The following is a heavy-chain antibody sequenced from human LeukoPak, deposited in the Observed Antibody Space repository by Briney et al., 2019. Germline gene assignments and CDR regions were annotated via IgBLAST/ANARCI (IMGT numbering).Heavy chain of an antibody. Sequence: KPSETLSLTCTVSGGSISSYYWSWIRQPPGKGLEWIGYIYYSGSTNYNPSLKSRVTISVDTSKNQFSLKLSSVTAADTAVYYCARHDYYYDSSGYYRYYYMDVWGKGTTVTVSS. CDR2: IYYSGST. CDR1: GGSISSYY. D-gene: IGHD3-22*01. J-gene: IGHJ6*03. V-gene: IGHV4-59*08. CDR3: ARHDYYYDSSGYYRYYYMDV.